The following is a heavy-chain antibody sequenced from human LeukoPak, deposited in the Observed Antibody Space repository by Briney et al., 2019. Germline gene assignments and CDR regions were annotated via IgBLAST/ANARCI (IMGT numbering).Heavy chain of an antibody. V-gene: IGHV3-7*01. D-gene: IGHD3-22*01. CDR2: IKQDGSEK. CDR1: GFTFSSYW. Sequence: PGGSLRLSCAASGFTFSSYWMSWVRQAPGKGLEWVANIKQDGSEKYYVDSVKGRFTISRDNAKNSLYLQMNSLRAEDTAVYYCARDGDSSVLDAFDIWGQGTMVTVSS. CDR3: ARDGDSSVLDAFDI. J-gene: IGHJ3*02.